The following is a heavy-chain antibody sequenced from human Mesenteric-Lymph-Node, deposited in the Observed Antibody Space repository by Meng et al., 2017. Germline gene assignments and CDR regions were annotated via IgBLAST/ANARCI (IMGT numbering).Heavy chain of an antibody. Sequence: QRRDACPGLVKPSGTLSLTCAVSGGSISRSDWWSWVRQPPGKGLEWIGETSHSGSTNYSPSLKSRVTISLDKSKNQLSLKLNSVTAADTAVYYCASSDYYRSDYWGQGTLVTVSS. CDR1: GGSISRSDW. CDR2: TSHSGST. V-gene: IGHV4-4*02. J-gene: IGHJ4*02. CDR3: ASSDYYRSDY. D-gene: IGHD3-22*01.